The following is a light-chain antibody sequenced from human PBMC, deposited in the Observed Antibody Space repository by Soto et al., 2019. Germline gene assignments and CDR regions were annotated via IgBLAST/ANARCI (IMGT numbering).Light chain of an antibody. CDR2: AAS. CDR1: QGISSY. Sequence: DIQLTQSPSFLSASVGDRVTITCRASQGISSYLVWYQQKPGKAPKLLIYAASTLQSGVPSRFSGSGSGTEFTLTISSLQPEDFATYYCQQLDTYPPFTFGPGTKVDI. CDR3: QQLDTYPPFT. J-gene: IGKJ3*01. V-gene: IGKV1-9*01.